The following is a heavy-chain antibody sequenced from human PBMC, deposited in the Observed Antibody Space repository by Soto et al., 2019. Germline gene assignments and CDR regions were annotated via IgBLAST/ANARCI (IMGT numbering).Heavy chain of an antibody. CDR1: GFTFSSYA. CDR2: ISGSGGST. J-gene: IGHJ4*02. D-gene: IGHD6-6*01. CDR3: AKVKSGSWLNFDY. V-gene: IGHV3-23*01. Sequence: EVQLLESGGGLVQPGGSLRLSCAASGFTFSSYAMSWVRQAPGKGLEWVSAISGSGGSTYYADSVKGRFTISRDNSKNPLYLQMNSLRAEDTAVYYCAKVKSGSWLNFDYWGQGTLVTVSS.